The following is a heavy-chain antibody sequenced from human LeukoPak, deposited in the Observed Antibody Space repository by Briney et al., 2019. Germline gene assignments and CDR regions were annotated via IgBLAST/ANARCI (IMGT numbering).Heavy chain of an antibody. CDR1: GGSFSGYY. V-gene: IGHV4-34*01. D-gene: IGHD4-11*01. J-gene: IGHJ4*02. CDR3: ARKKGLQYYFDY. Sequence: KPSETLSLTCAVYGGSFSGYYWSWIRQPPGKGLEWIGEINHSGSTNYNPSLKSRVTISVDTSKNQFSLKLSSVTAADTAVYYCARKKGLQYYFDYWGQGTLVTVS. CDR2: INHSGST.